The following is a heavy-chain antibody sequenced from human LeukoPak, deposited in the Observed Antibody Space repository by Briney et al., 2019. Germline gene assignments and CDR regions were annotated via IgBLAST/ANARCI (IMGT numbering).Heavy chain of an antibody. CDR2: ISSNGGST. D-gene: IGHD6-19*01. Sequence: GGSLRLSCAASGFTFSSYAMHWVRQAPGKGLEYVSAISSNGGSTYYANSVKGRFTISRDNSKNTLYLQMSSLIAEDLAVYYCARSSGWYDDWSDPRGQGTLVTVSS. V-gene: IGHV3-64*01. CDR3: ARSSGWYDDWSDP. CDR1: GFTFSSYA. J-gene: IGHJ5*02.